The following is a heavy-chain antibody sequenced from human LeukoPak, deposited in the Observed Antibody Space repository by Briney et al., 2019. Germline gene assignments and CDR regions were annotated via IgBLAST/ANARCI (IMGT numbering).Heavy chain of an antibody. CDR2: IGPACDT. Sequence: GGSQRLSCVPSGYTFSIYDIHWVTDTTGKGLEWVSAIGPACDTNYPGAVKGRFTISRENPKHYLYLQMNSLRAGDTAVYYCARAYGGNRYDFDYLGQGTLVTVSS. V-gene: IGHV3-13*01. D-gene: IGHD4-23*01. CDR3: ARAYGGNRYDFDY. CDR1: GYTFSIYD. J-gene: IGHJ4*02.